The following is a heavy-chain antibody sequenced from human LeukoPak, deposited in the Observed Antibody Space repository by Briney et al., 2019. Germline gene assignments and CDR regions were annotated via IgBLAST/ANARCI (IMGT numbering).Heavy chain of an antibody. D-gene: IGHD6-25*01. Sequence: SETLSLTCTVSGGSISSYYWSWIRQPQGQGQERIGYIYYSGSTNYNPSLKSRVTISVDTSKNQFSLKLSSVTAADTAVYYCARQGNRGGWFDPWGQGTLVTVSS. J-gene: IGHJ5*02. V-gene: IGHV4-59*08. CDR3: ARQGNRGGWFDP. CDR1: GGSISSYY. CDR2: IYYSGST.